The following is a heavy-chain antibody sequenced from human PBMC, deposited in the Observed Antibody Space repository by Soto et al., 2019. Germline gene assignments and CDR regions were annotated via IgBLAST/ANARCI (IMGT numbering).Heavy chain of an antibody. V-gene: IGHV1-18*01. CDR2: ISAYNGNT. D-gene: IGHD1-26*01. Sequence: QVQLVQSGAEVKKPGASVKVSCKASGYTFTSYGISWVRQAPGQGLEWMGWISAYNGNTNYAQKLQGRVTMTTDTSTSTAHMELRSLRSDDTAVYYCARYLIVGATAVKRPNGMDVWGQGTTVTVSS. J-gene: IGHJ6*02. CDR1: GYTFTSYG. CDR3: ARYLIVGATAVKRPNGMDV.